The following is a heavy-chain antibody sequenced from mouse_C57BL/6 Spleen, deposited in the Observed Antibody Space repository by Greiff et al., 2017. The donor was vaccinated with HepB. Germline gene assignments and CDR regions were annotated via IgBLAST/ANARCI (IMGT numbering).Heavy chain of an antibody. D-gene: IGHD1-1*01. Sequence: DVMLVESGGGLVKPGGSLKLSCAASGFTFSSYTMSWVRHTPEKRLEWVATISGGGGNTYYPDSVKGRFTISRDNAKNTLYLQMSSLRSEDTALYYCARLITTVVAYYFDYWGQGTTLTVSS. J-gene: IGHJ2*01. V-gene: IGHV5-9*01. CDR2: ISGGGGNT. CDR1: GFTFSSYT. CDR3: ARLITTVVAYYFDY.